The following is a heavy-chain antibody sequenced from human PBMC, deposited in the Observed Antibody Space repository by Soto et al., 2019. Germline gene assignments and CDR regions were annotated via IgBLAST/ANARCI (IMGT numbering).Heavy chain of an antibody. CDR2: LTGSSSNI. Sequence: PGGSLRLSCAASGFSFRNYAMSWVRQAPGKGLEWISTLTGSSSNIYYADSVKGRFAISRDNSRNTLYLQMNSLTAADTAIYYCARFPSRAHYFAMDVWGHGTAVTVSS. CDR1: GFSFRNYA. D-gene: IGHD2-2*01. CDR3: ARFPSRAHYFAMDV. V-gene: IGHV3-23*01. J-gene: IGHJ6*02.